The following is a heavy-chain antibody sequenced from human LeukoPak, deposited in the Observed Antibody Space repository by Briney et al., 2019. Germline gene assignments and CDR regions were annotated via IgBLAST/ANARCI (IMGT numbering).Heavy chain of an antibody. V-gene: IGHV3-23*01. D-gene: IGHD2-8*01. CDR3: TRSTNFAGDV. CDR1: GFTFSSYA. CDR2: ISGSGGST. J-gene: IGHJ6*02. Sequence: GGSLRLSCAASGFTFSSYAMSWVRQAPGKGLEWVSAISGSGGSTYYADSVKGRFTVSRDNAKNTLYLQMSSLRVEDTALYYCTRSTNFAGDVWGQGTTVTVSS.